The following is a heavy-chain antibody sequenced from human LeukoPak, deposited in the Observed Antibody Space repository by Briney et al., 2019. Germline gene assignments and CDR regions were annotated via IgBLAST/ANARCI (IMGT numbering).Heavy chain of an antibody. V-gene: IGHV3-74*01. D-gene: IGHD4-23*01. CDR1: GFTFKLYW. Sequence: GGSLRLSCAASGFTFKLYWMHWVRQVPGKGPVWVARINDDGSDTVYADSVKGRFTISRDDARNMLFLQMNSLRDEDTAVYYCARDLGNFGRGGSYFDCWGQGTLVTVSS. CDR3: ARDLGNFGRGGSYFDC. CDR2: INDDGSDT. J-gene: IGHJ4*02.